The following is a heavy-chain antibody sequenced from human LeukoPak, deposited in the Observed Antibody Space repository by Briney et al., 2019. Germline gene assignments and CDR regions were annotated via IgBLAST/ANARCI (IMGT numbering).Heavy chain of an antibody. J-gene: IGHJ4*02. Sequence: PSETLSLTCTVSGGSISSYYWSWIRQPPGKGLEWIGYIYYSGSTNYNPSLKSRVTISVDTSKNQFSLKLSSVTAADTAVYYYARDGARAAAGRGVFDYWGQGTLVTVSS. CDR2: IYYSGST. CDR3: ARDGARAAAGRGVFDY. CDR1: GGSISSYY. D-gene: IGHD6-13*01. V-gene: IGHV4-59*01.